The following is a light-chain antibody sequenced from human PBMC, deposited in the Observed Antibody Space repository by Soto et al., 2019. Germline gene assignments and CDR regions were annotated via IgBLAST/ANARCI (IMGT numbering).Light chain of an antibody. V-gene: IGLV1-40*01. CDR2: GNS. CDR1: SSNIGAGYD. CDR3: QSYASSLSGLV. Sequence: QSVLTQPPSVSGAPGQRVTISCTGSSSNIGAGYDVHWYQQLPGTAPKLIIYGNSNRPSGVPDRFSGSKSGTTASLAITGLQAEDEADYYCQSYASSLSGLVFGGGTKLTVL. J-gene: IGLJ3*02.